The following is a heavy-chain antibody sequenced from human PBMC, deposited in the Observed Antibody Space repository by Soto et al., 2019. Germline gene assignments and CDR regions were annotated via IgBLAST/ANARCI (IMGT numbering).Heavy chain of an antibody. CDR3: PRSVFP. CDR1: GGSIRSGGYY. V-gene: IGHV4-31*03. CDR2: IYYIGST. J-gene: IGHJ5*02. Sequence: QVQLQESGPGLVKPSQSLSLTCTVSGGSIRSGGYYWNWIRQHPGKGLEWIGYIYYIGSTYYNPSLKSRPTISLDTPKNQFSLKLSSVTAADTAVYYCPRSVFPWGQGTLVTVSS.